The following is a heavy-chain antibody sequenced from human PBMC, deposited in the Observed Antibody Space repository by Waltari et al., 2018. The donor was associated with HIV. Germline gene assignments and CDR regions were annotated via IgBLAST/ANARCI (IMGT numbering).Heavy chain of an antibody. CDR2: IYHSGST. CDR1: GGSISSSNW. CDR3: ASLPYCSSTSCSVDY. J-gene: IGHJ4*02. Sequence: QVQLQESGPGLVKPSGTLSLTCAVSGGSISSSNWWSWVRQPPGKGLEWIGDIYHSGSTNYNPSLKSRVTISVDKSKNQFSLKLSSVTAADTAVYYCASLPYCSSTSCSVDYWGQGTLVTVSS. V-gene: IGHV4-4*02. D-gene: IGHD2-2*01.